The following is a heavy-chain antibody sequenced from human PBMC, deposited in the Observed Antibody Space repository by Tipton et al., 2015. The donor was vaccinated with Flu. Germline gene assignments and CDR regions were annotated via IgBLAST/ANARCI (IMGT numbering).Heavy chain of an antibody. CDR1: GASLRSSSYY. V-gene: IGHV4-39*07. D-gene: IGHD5-24*01. Sequence: GLVKPSETLSLTCTVSGASLRSSSYYWGWIRQPQGKGLEWIGSVYYDVGTYYNPSLNIRVTISINESKNQFSLRLPAVTAADTAVYYCERTKDGYTLSNFVYWGQGTLVTVSS. CDR3: ERTKDGYTLSNFVY. CDR2: VYYDVGT. J-gene: IGHJ4*02.